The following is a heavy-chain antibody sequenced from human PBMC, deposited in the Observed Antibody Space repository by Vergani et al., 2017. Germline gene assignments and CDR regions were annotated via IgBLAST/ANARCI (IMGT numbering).Heavy chain of an antibody. CDR2: ISGSGRTT. Sequence: EVQLLESGGNLVQPGGSLRLSCAASGFTFTNFAMTWVRQAPGEGLEWVSGISGSGRTTYYAASVKGRFTISRDNSKNTLYLQMNSLRAEDTAVYYCAKDLVIYSGDALEAFDIWGQGTMVTVSS. CDR3: AKDLVIYSGDALEAFDI. J-gene: IGHJ3*02. D-gene: IGHD2-21*01. CDR1: GFTFTNFA. V-gene: IGHV3-23*01.